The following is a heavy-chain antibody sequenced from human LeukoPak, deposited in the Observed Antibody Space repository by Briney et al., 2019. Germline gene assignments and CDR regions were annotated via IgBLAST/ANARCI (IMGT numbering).Heavy chain of an antibody. Sequence: PGGSLRLSCAASGFTFNTFNMNRVRQAPGKGLEWVSSITSGGDYIYYADTVKGRFTTSRDNAKNSLSLQLNSLRVEDMAVYYCARGHYDVLAASYKWTPDYWGQGTLVTVSS. CDR3: ARGHYDVLAASYKWTPDY. CDR2: ITSGGDYI. V-gene: IGHV3-21*01. J-gene: IGHJ4*02. D-gene: IGHD3-9*01. CDR1: GFTFNTFN.